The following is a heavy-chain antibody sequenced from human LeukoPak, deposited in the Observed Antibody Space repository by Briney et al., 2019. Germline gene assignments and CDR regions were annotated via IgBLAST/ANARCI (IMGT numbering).Heavy chain of an antibody. J-gene: IGHJ5*02. CDR1: GSTFSSYW. CDR2: IKQDGGEK. Sequence: GGSLRLSCAASGSTFSSYWMSWVRQAPGKGLEWVANIKQDGGEKYYVDSVKGRFTISRDNAKNSLYLQMNSLRAEDTAVYYCARVGSKDYGDLFDPWGQGTLVTVSS. CDR3: ARVGSKDYGDLFDP. D-gene: IGHD4-17*01. V-gene: IGHV3-7*01.